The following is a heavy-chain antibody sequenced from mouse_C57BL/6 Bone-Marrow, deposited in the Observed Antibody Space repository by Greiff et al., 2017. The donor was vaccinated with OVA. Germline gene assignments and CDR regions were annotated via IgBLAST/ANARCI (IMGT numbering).Heavy chain of an antibody. CDR3: TGTTVVATGDY. V-gene: IGHV14-1*01. J-gene: IGHJ2*01. Sequence: EVQLQQSGAELVRPGASVKLSCTASGFNIKDYYMHWVKQRPEQGLEWIGRIDPEDGDTEYAPKFQGKATMTANTSSNTAYLQLSSLTSEDTAVYYCTGTTVVATGDYWGQGTTLTVSS. CDR2: IDPEDGDT. CDR1: GFNIKDYY. D-gene: IGHD1-1*01.